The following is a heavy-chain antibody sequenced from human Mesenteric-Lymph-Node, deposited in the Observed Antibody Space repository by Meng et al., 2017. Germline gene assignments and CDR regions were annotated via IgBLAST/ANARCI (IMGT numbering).Heavy chain of an antibody. CDR3: ARGGPTAFDY. Sequence: GESLKISCATSGFTFSTYSMNWVRQAPGKGLEWVANINPDGSQKDYVDSVKGRFSISRDNSKNTLYLQRNSLRAEDTAVYYCARGGPTAFDYWGQGTLVTVSS. V-gene: IGHV3-7*03. CDR1: GFTFSTYS. CDR2: INPDGSQK. J-gene: IGHJ4*02.